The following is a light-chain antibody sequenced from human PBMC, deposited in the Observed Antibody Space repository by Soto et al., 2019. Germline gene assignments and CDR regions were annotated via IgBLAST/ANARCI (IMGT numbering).Light chain of an antibody. J-gene: IGLJ3*02. CDR1: SSDVGDYNY. Sequence: QSALTQPRSVSGSPGQSVTISCTGTSSDVGDYNYVSWYQQYPGKAPKLVIYDVSKWPSGVPDRFSGSKSGNTASLTISGLQAEDEADYYCCSFAGSYTFWVFGGGTKLTVL. CDR3: CSFAGSYTFWV. CDR2: DVS. V-gene: IGLV2-11*01.